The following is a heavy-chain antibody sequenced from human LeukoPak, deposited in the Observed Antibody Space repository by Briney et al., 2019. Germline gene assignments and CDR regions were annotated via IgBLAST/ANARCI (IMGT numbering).Heavy chain of an antibody. J-gene: IGHJ4*02. CDR3: ARDSLAVAGLPDY. Sequence: PGGSLRLSRAASGFTFSTHAMSWVRQAPGKGLEWVSSISSSSSYIYYADSVKGRFTISRDNAKNSLYLQMNSLRAEDTAVYYCARDSLAVAGLPDYWGQGTLVTVSS. CDR1: GFTFSTHA. V-gene: IGHV3-21*01. D-gene: IGHD6-19*01. CDR2: ISSSSSYI.